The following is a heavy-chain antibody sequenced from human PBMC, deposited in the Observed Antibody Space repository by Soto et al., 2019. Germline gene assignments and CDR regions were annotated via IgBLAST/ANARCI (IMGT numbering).Heavy chain of an antibody. Sequence: QVQLQESGPGLVKPSETLSLTCTASGGSISSYYWSWIRQSPGKGLEWIGYMYYSGSTNYNPSLKSRVTISIDTSRNQFSLKLSSVTAADTAVYYCARGTFGVVKDWGQGTLVTVSS. CDR2: MYYSGST. CDR1: GGSISSYY. J-gene: IGHJ4*02. D-gene: IGHD3-3*01. CDR3: ARGTFGVVKD. V-gene: IGHV4-59*01.